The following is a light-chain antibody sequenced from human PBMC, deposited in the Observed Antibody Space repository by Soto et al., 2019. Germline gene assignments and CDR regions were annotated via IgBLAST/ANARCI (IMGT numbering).Light chain of an antibody. CDR2: EVN. Sequence: QSALTQPPSASGSPGQSVTISCTGTSSDVGGYKYVSWYQQHPGKAPKLMIFEVNKRPSGVPDRFSGSKSGNTASLTVSGLQDEDEADYCCCSYAGINNLGVFGTGTKVTVL. V-gene: IGLV2-8*01. J-gene: IGLJ1*01. CDR1: SSDVGGYKY. CDR3: CSYAGINNLGV.